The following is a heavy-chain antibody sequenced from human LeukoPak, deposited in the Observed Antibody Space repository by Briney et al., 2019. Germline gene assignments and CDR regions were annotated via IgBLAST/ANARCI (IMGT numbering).Heavy chain of an antibody. Sequence: GGSLRLSCAASGFTFSSYSMNWVRQAPGKGLEWVSYISSSSSTIYYADSVKGRFTISRDNAKNSLYLQMNSLRAEDTAIYYCARDETYDYESNGYLDFWGQGTVVTVSS. J-gene: IGHJ4*02. V-gene: IGHV3-48*01. CDR3: ARDETYDYESNGYLDF. D-gene: IGHD3-22*01. CDR1: GFTFSSYS. CDR2: ISSSSSTI.